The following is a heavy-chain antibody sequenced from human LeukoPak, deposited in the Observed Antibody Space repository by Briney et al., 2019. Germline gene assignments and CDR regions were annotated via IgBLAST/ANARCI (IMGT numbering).Heavy chain of an antibody. Sequence: GGSLRLSCAASGFTFSTYWMHWVRQAPGKGLVWVSRINSDGSSTSYADSVKGRFTISRDNAKNTLYLQMNSLRAEDTAVYYCTRDYDSSGYWFDYWGQGTLVTVSS. J-gene: IGHJ4*02. CDR1: GFTFSTYW. CDR3: TRDYDSSGYWFDY. D-gene: IGHD3-22*01. CDR2: INSDGSST. V-gene: IGHV3-74*01.